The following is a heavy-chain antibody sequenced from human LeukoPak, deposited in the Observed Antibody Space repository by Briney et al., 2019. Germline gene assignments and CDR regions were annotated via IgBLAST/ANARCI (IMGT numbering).Heavy chain of an antibody. D-gene: IGHD3-9*01. J-gene: IGHJ4*02. V-gene: IGHV5-51*01. CDR1: GYTFTSYW. Sequence: GEPLNSSCQRSGYTFTSYWIGWVRQMPGKGLKWMVIIYPGDSDTRYSPSFQGQVTISADKSISTAYLQWSSLKASDTAMYYCARSYYDILTGYYSYYFDYWGQGTLVTVSS. CDR2: IYPGDSDT. CDR3: ARSYYDILTGYYSYYFDY.